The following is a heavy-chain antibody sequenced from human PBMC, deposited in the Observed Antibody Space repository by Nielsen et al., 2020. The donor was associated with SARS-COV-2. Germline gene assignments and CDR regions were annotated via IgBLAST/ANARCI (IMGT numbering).Heavy chain of an antibody. CDR2: ISAYNGNT. CDR1: GYTFTSYG. CDR3: ARVSSSWDDNWFDP. D-gene: IGHD6-13*01. J-gene: IGHJ5*02. V-gene: IGHV1-18*01. Sequence: ASVKVSCKASGYTFTSYGISWVRQAPGQGLEWMGWISAYNGNTNYAQKLQGRVTMTTDTSTSTAYIELRSLRSVDTAVYYCARVSSSWDDNWFDPWGQGTLVTVSS.